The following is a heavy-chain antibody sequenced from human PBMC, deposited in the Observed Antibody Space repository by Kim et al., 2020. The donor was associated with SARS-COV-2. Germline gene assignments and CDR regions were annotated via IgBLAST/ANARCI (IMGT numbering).Heavy chain of an antibody. V-gene: IGHV4-34*01. J-gene: IGHJ4*02. D-gene: IGHD3-22*01. CDR1: GGSFSGYY. Sequence: SETLSLTCAVYGGSFSGYYWSWIRQPPGKGLEWIGEINHSGSTNYNPSLKSRVTISVDTSKNQFSLKLSSVTAADTAVYYCARGPKRITMIVVAKKYYFDYWGQGTLVTVSS. CDR2: INHSGST. CDR3: ARGPKRITMIVVAKKYYFDY.